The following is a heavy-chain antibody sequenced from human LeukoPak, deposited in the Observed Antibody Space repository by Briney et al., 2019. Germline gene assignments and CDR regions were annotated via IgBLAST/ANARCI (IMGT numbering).Heavy chain of an antibody. D-gene: IGHD7-27*01. CDR3: ARMKLTGFNYYYYGMDV. J-gene: IGHJ6*02. CDR1: GGSISSYY. V-gene: IGHV4-59*01. CDR2: IYYSGST. Sequence: SETLSLTCTVSGGSISSYYWSWIRQPPGKGLEWIGYIYYSGSTNYNPSLKSRVTISVGTSKNQFSLKLSSVTAADTAVYYCARMKLTGFNYYYYGMDVWGQGTTVTVSS.